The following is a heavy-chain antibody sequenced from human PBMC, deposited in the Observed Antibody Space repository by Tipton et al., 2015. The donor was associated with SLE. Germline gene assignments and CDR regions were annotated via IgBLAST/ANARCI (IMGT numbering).Heavy chain of an antibody. CDR2: IRNSGDTT. Sequence: SLRLSCAASGFTFSSYAMSWVRQAPGKGLEWVSSIRNSGDTTYYADSVTGRFTISRDNAKNAVFLQMNNLRAEDTAVYFCARVTSKRTSGWSLSWYFDYWGQGTLVTVSS. D-gene: IGHD6-19*01. V-gene: IGHV3-23*01. J-gene: IGHJ4*02. CDR1: GFTFSSYA. CDR3: ARVTSKRTSGWSLSWYFDY.